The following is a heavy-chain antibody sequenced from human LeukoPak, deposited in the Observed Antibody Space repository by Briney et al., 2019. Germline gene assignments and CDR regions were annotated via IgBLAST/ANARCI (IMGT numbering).Heavy chain of an antibody. CDR3: ASASWDYVWGSYRSKDDY. CDR2: IYYSGST. J-gene: IGHJ4*02. V-gene: IGHV4-30-4*01. D-gene: IGHD3-16*02. CDR1: GGSISSGDYY. Sequence: SETLSLTCTVSGGSISSGDYYWSWIRQPPGKGLEWIGYIYYSGSTYYNPSLKSRVTISVDTSKNPFSLKLSSVTAADTAVYYCASASWDYVWGSYRSKDDYWGQGTLVTVSS.